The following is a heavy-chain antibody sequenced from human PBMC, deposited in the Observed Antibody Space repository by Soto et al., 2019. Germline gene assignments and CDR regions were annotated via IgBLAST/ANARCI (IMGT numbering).Heavy chain of an antibody. CDR1: GGSISSSSYY. Sequence: SETLSLTCTVSGGSISSSSYYWGWIRQPPGKGLEWIGSIYYSGSTYYNPSLKSRVTISVDTSKNQFSLKLSSVTAADTAVYYCARRLRPPLYCTNGVCYAFDIWGQGTMVTVSS. CDR3: ARRLRPPLYCTNGVCYAFDI. V-gene: IGHV4-39*01. D-gene: IGHD2-8*01. CDR2: IYYSGST. J-gene: IGHJ3*02.